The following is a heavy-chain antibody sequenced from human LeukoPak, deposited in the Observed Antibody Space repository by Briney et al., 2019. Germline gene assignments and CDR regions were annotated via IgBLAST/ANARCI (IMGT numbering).Heavy chain of an antibody. Sequence: ASVKVSCKASGYTFTSYGISWVRQAPGQGLEWLGWISAYNGNTNYAQKLQGRVTMTTDTSTSTAYMELRSLRSDDTAVYYCARDCSSTSCYINLDYWGQGTLVTFSS. J-gene: IGHJ4*02. V-gene: IGHV1-18*01. D-gene: IGHD2-2*02. CDR1: GYTFTSYG. CDR3: ARDCSSTSCYINLDY. CDR2: ISAYNGNT.